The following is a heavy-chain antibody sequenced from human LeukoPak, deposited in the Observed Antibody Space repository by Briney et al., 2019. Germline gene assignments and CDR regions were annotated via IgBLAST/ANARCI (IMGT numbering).Heavy chain of an antibody. CDR3: ARGGRTQQPGYFNY. CDR2: INHSGST. V-gene: IGHV4-34*01. D-gene: IGHD6-13*01. CDR1: GGSFSRYY. Sequence: SETLSLTCAIYGGSFSRYYWSWIRQPPGKGLEWIGEINHSGSTNYNPSLKSRVTISVDMSKNQFSLKLSSVTAADTAVYYCARGGRTQQPGYFNYWGKGTLVTVSS. J-gene: IGHJ4*02.